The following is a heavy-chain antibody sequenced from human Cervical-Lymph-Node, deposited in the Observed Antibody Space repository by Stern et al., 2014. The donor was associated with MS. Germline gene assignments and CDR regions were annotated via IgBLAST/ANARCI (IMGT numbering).Heavy chain of an antibody. CDR2: ISSGSDYI. CDR1: GFTFSSYA. CDR3: ARPPLMYPSPFDY. D-gene: IGHD2-2*01. Sequence: EVQLVESGGGLVKPGGSLRLSCATSGFTFSSYAMNWVRQAPGKGLEWVSSISSGSDYIYYADSVKGRFPISRDNAKNSFYLKMNSRRAEDTAVFYWARPPLMYPSPFDYWGQGALVPVSS. V-gene: IGHV3-21*01. J-gene: IGHJ4*02.